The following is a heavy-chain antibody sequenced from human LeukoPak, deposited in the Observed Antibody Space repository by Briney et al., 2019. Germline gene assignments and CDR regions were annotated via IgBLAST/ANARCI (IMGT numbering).Heavy chain of an antibody. CDR3: AKGRGVDYDFWSGYYIGAAFDI. CDR1: GFTFSSYG. J-gene: IGHJ3*02. Sequence: GGSLRLSCAASGFTFSSYGMSWVRQAPGKGLEWVSAISGSGGSTYYADSVKGRFTISRDNSKNTLYLQMNSLRAEDTAVYYCAKGRGVDYDFWSGYYIGAAFDIWGQGAMVTVSS. CDR2: ISGSGGST. D-gene: IGHD3-3*01. V-gene: IGHV3-23*01.